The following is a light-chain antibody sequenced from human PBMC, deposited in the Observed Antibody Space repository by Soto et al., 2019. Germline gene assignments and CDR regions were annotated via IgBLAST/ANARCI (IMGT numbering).Light chain of an antibody. CDR2: EAF. CDR3: CSYAGSTTLYV. J-gene: IGLJ1*01. CDR1: SSDVGSYNL. V-gene: IGLV2-23*01. Sequence: QAAVTEPCSVSGSPWQSVAISCTGTSSDVGSYNLVSWYQQHPGTAPKLMIYEAFKRPSGVSNRFSGSKSGDTASLTISGLQAEDEADYYCCSYAGSTTLYVFGTGTKVTVL.